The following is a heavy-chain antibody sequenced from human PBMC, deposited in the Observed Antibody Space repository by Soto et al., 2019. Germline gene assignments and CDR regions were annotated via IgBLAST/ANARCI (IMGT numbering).Heavy chain of an antibody. D-gene: IGHD2-8*02. V-gene: IGHV4-4*02. J-gene: IGHJ4*02. CDR3: ARNSYVTGGGYCDY. Sequence: QVYLQESGPGLVKPSGTLSLTCAVSDGSISSNNWWSWVRQPPGKGLEWIGEIYPSGSTNYNPSFKSRVTISVDKSKSQFSLKLSSVTAADTAVYYCARNSYVTGGGYCDYWGQGTRVTVSS. CDR1: DGSISSNNW. CDR2: IYPSGST.